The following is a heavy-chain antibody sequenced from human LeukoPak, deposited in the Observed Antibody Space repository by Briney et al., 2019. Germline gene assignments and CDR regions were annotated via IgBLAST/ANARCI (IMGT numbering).Heavy chain of an antibody. D-gene: IGHD3-3*01. V-gene: IGHV3-30-3*01. CDR3: ARGGFTIFGVVTPGDGMDV. J-gene: IGHJ6*02. CDR2: ISYDGSNK. Sequence: GGSLRLSCAASGFTFSSYAMHWVRQAPGKWLEWVAFISYDGSNKYYADSVKGRFTICRDNSKNKLYMKMNSLRAEDTAVYYCARGGFTIFGVVTPGDGMDVWGQGTTVTVSS. CDR1: GFTFSSYA.